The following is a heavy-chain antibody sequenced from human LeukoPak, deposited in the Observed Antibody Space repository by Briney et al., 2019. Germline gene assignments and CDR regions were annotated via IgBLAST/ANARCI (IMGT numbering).Heavy chain of an antibody. Sequence: SQTLSLTCDISGDSVSSDNVAWNWIRQSPSRGLEWLGRTYYRSQWLQQYGVSVKGRVTINPDTSKNQISLQLNSVTPDETYIYYRGRWIHATGGLDYWGQGTLVTVSS. CDR1: GDSVSSDNVA. CDR3: GRWIHATGGLDY. V-gene: IGHV6-1*01. D-gene: IGHD3-16*01. CDR2: TYYRSQWLQ. J-gene: IGHJ4*02.